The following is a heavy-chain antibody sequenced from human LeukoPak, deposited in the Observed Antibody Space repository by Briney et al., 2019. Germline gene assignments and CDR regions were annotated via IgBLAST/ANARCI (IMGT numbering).Heavy chain of an antibody. J-gene: IGHJ4*02. D-gene: IGHD2-2*02. V-gene: IGHV3-21*01. CDR3: ARSAPATAITDY. CDR2: ISDGGAYK. Sequence: PGGSLRLSCAASGFTLRTYSMNWVRQAPAKGPEWVSSISDGGAYKYYADSVKGRFTISRDSAKNSLYLQMNSLRAEDTAVYYCARSAPATAITDYWGQGTLVTVSS. CDR1: GFTLRTYS.